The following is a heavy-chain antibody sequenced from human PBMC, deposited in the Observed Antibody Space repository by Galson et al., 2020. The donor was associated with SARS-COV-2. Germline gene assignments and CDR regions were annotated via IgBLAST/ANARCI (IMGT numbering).Heavy chain of an antibody. D-gene: IGHD3-16*01. CDR1: GFTFSSYA. V-gene: IGHV3-30-3*01. CDR2: ITNDGSNK. CDR3: AREFGLVMDV. J-gene: IGHJ6*02. Sequence: TGGSLRLSCAASGFTFSSYAMHWVRQAPGKGLEWVAGITNDGSNKYYADSVKGRFTISRDNSKNTLYLQMNSLRAEETAVYYCAREFGLVMDVWGQGATVTVSS.